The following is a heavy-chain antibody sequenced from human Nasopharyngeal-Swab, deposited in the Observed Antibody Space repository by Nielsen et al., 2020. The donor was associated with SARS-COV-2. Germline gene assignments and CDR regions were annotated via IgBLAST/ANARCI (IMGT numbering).Heavy chain of an antibody. D-gene: IGHD3-9*01. Sequence: VSLRLSCTVSGGSISSSSYYWGWIRQPPGKGLEWIGSIYYSGSTYYNPSLKSRVTISVDTSKNQFSLKLSSVTAADTAVYYCARHSPDYDILTGYYPGYYMDVWGKGTTVTVSS. CDR3: ARHSPDYDILTGYYPGYYMDV. CDR2: IYYSGST. J-gene: IGHJ6*03. V-gene: IGHV4-39*01. CDR1: GGSISSSSYY.